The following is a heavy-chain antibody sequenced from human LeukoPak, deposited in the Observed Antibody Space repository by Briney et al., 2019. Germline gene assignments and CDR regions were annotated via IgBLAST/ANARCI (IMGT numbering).Heavy chain of an antibody. V-gene: IGHV1-69*01. J-gene: IGHJ4*02. CDR2: IIPIFPTA. D-gene: IGHD3-10*01. CDR3: ARASHGFIITQASFDY. Sequence: ASVKVSRKASGGTFNNYAISWVRQAPGQGLEWMGGIIPIFPTANYAPKFQGRVTITADESTSTAYMELSSLRSEDTAMYYCARASHGFIITQASFDYWGQGTVVTVSS. CDR1: GGTFNNYA.